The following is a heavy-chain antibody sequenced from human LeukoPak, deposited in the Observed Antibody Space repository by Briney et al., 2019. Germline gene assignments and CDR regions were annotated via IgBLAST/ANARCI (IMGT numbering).Heavy chain of an antibody. Sequence: PGGSLRLSCAATGFTFSAYEMNWVRQAPGKGLEWVSYISRSGSTIYYTDSVKGRFTISRDNAKNSLYLQMSSLRDEDTAVYYCARARYYDSSGKTDAFDIWGQGTMVIVSS. CDR2: ISRSGSTI. J-gene: IGHJ3*02. CDR3: ARARYYDSSGKTDAFDI. D-gene: IGHD3-22*01. CDR1: GFTFSAYE. V-gene: IGHV3-48*03.